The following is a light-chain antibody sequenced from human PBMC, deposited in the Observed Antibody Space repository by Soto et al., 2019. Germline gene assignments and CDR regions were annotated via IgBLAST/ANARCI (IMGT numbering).Light chain of an antibody. J-gene: IGLJ3*02. V-gene: IGLV2-14*03. CDR2: DVS. Sequence: QSALTQPASVSGSHGQSITISCTGTSSDVGGYNDVSWYQQHPGKAPKLMIYDVSNRPSGLSNRFSGSKSGNTASLTISGLQAEDEADYYCSSYTSSSTWVFGGGTKLTVL. CDR1: SSDVGGYND. CDR3: SSYTSSSTWV.